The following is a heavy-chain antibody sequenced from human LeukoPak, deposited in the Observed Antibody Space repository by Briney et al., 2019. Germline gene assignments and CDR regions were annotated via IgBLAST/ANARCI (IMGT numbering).Heavy chain of an antibody. Sequence: GGSLRLSCAASGFTFSSYAMHWVRQAPGKGLEWVAVIWYDGSNKYYADSVKGRFTISRDNSKNTLYLQMNSLRAEDTAVYYCARATYGMDVWGQGTTVTVSS. CDR3: ARATYGMDV. D-gene: IGHD2-21*01. CDR2: IWYDGSNK. J-gene: IGHJ6*02. V-gene: IGHV3-33*01. CDR1: GFTFSSYA.